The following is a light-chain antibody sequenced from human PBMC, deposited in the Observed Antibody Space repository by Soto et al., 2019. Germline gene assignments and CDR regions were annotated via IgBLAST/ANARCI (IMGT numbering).Light chain of an antibody. V-gene: IGKV1-5*03. J-gene: IGKJ1*01. CDR1: QSISNW. Sequence: DIQMTQSPSTLSESVGDRVTITCRASQSISNWLAWYQQKPGKAPKLLIYKASSLEGGVPSRFSGSGSGTEFTLTISCLQPDDFATYYCQQYVSYSRTFGQGTKVEIK. CDR2: KAS. CDR3: QQYVSYSRT.